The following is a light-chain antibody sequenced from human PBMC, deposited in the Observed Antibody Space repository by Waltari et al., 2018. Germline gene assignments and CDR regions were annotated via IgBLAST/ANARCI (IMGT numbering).Light chain of an antibody. V-gene: IGKV2-30*01. CDR1: QRLLSSDGNTY. CDR2: KVA. CDR3: MQGTHWPPLT. J-gene: IGKJ4*01. Sequence: DVVMTQTPLYLAVTPGQSASISCRYSQRLLSSDGNTYWSWFHQRPVQSPRRLFYKVAFRDSGVPDRITSSGSDTDFSLEISRVEAEDVGHYYCMQGTHWPPLTFGGGTKVEI.